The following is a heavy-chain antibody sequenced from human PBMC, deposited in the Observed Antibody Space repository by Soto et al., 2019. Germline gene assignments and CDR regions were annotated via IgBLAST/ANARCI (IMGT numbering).Heavy chain of an antibody. Sequence: GGSLRLSCAASGFTFSSYAMSWVRQAPGKGLEWVSAMSGSGGSTYYADSVKGRFTISRDNSKNTLYLQMNSLRAEDTAVYYCAKGNYYGSGSYFHPSTASLALVYWGQGTLVTVSS. J-gene: IGHJ4*02. CDR2: MSGSGGST. V-gene: IGHV3-23*01. CDR3: AKGNYYGSGSYFHPSTASLALVY. CDR1: GFTFSSYA. D-gene: IGHD3-10*01.